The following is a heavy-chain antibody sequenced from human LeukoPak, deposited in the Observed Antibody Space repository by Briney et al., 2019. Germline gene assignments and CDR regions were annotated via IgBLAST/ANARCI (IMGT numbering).Heavy chain of an antibody. CDR2: ISSSSSSYI. CDR1: GFTFSSYS. Sequence: KPGGSLRLSCAASGFTFSSYSMNWVRQAPGKGLEWVSSISSSSSSYIYYADSVKGRFTISRDNAKNSLYLQMNSLRAEDTAVYYCARDAQMATVDAFDIWGQGTMATVSS. D-gene: IGHD5-24*01. J-gene: IGHJ3*02. V-gene: IGHV3-21*01. CDR3: ARDAQMATVDAFDI.